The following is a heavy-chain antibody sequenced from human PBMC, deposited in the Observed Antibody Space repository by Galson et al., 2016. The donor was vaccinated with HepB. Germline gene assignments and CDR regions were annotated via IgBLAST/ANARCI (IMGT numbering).Heavy chain of an antibody. V-gene: IGHV5-51*01. CDR1: GYTFSRYW. Sequence: QSGAEVKKPGESLKISCKASGYTFSRYWIGWVRQMPGKGLEWMGIIYPGDPDTRYRPSFQDQVTISADKSINTAYLQWSSLKASDSAMYFCARHVPPSPAAPHEYWGQGTLVTVSS. CDR2: IYPGDPDT. J-gene: IGHJ4*02. D-gene: IGHD2-2*01. CDR3: ARHVPPSPAAPHEY.